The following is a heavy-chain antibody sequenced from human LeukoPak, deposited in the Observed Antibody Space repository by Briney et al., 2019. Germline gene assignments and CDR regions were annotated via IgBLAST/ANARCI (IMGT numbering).Heavy chain of an antibody. D-gene: IGHD3-10*01. CDR3: ARAPYGSGSYYKGDY. J-gene: IGHJ4*02. Sequence: ASVKVSCKASGYTFTGYYMHWVRQAPGQGLEWMGRINPNSGGTSYAQKFQGRVTMTRDTSISTAYMELSRLRSDDTAVYYCARAPYGSGSYYKGDYWGQGNLVTVSS. CDR2: INPNSGGT. CDR1: GYTFTGYY. V-gene: IGHV1-2*06.